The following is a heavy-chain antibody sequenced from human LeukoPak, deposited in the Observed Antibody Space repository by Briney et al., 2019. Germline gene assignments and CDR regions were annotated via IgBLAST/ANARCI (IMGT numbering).Heavy chain of an antibody. CDR2: INDNGDGT. CDR3: AKGLRTGVGPYMGYHYYMDV. Sequence: GGSLRLSCSASGFIFNNNDMSWVRQAPGKGLKWVSTINDNGDGTYYADSVKGRFTISRGNSYNTVSLQMNSLRDEDTGVYYCAKGLRTGVGPYMGYHYYMDVWGKGATVTVSS. J-gene: IGHJ6*03. CDR1: GFIFNNND. D-gene: IGHD3-16*01. V-gene: IGHV3-23*01.